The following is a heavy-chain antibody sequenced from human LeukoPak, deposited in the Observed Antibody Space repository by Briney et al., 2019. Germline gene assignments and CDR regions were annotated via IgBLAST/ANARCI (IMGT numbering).Heavy chain of an antibody. J-gene: IGHJ6*03. D-gene: IGHD5-24*01. V-gene: IGHV3-30-3*01. CDR1: GFTFSSYA. CDR2: ISYDGSNK. Sequence: PGGSLRLSCAASGFTFSSYAMHWVRQAPGKGLEWVAVISYDGSNKYYADSVKGRFTISRDNSKNTLYLQMNSLRAEDTAVYYCARAKRWLQLYYYYMDVWGKGTTVTISS. CDR3: ARAKRWLQLYYYYMDV.